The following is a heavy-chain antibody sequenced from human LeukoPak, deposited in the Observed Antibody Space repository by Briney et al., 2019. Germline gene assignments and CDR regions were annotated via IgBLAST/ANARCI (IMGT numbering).Heavy chain of an antibody. Sequence: PGGSLRLSCAASGFTFSTYAMSWVRQAPGKGLEWVSAICGSGGYSYYADSVKGRFTISRVNSKNTLYLEMNSLRAEDTAVYYCAKEVYYHGSGSYYSANYIDYWGQGTLVTVSS. CDR2: ICGSGGYS. V-gene: IGHV3-23*01. J-gene: IGHJ4*02. CDR3: AKEVYYHGSGSYYSANYIDY. CDR1: GFTFSTYA. D-gene: IGHD3-10*01.